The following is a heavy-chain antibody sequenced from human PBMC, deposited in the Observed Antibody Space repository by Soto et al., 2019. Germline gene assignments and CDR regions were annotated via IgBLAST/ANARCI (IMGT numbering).Heavy chain of an antibody. J-gene: IGHJ4*02. V-gene: IGHV4-4*08. Sequence: QVQLQESGPGLVEPSETLSLTCTVSGGSISSYYWSWIRQPPGKGLEWIGYIYSSGSTNYNPSLTIRVTMSVDTSKNQCSLRLNSVTAADTAVYYCAGDNKVTSRQYSLDSWGQGATNTVSS. CDR2: IYSSGST. CDR1: GGSISSYY. D-gene: IGHD2-15*01. CDR3: AGDNKVTSRQYSLDS.